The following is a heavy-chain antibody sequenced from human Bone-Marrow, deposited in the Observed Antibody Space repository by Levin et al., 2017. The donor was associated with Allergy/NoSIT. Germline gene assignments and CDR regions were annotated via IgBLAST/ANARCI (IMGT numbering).Heavy chain of an antibody. CDR2: IYSGDST. J-gene: IGHJ4*02. V-gene: IGHV3-53*01. Sequence: PGGSLRLSCVVSGFTVSTNYMNWVRQAPGKGLQWVSLIYSGDSTYYADSVKGRFTISRDDSKNTLYLQMNSLRAEDTAVYYCARGDGAGGPFDYWGQGTLVTVSS. CDR3: ARGDGAGGPFDY. CDR1: GFTVSTNY. D-gene: IGHD2-21*01.